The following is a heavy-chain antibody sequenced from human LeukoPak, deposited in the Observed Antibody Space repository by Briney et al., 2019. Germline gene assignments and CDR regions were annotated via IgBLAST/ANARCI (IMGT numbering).Heavy chain of an antibody. J-gene: IGHJ5*02. CDR3: ARPQDIVVVPAAIGGHWFDP. Sequence: ASVKVSCKASGYTFTGYYMHWVRQAPGQGLEWMGWINPNSGCTNYAQKSQGRVTMTRDTSISTAYMELSRLRSDDTAVYYCARPQDIVVVPAAIGGHWFDPWGQGTLVTVSS. V-gene: IGHV1-2*02. CDR2: INPNSGCT. CDR1: GYTFTGYY. D-gene: IGHD2-2*01.